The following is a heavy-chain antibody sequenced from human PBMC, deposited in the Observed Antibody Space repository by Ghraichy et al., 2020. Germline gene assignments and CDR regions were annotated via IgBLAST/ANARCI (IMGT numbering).Heavy chain of an antibody. CDR3: ARDASGSYYAGFDP. V-gene: IGHV4-59*01. Sequence: SETLSLTCTVSGGSISSYYWSWIRQPPGKGLEWIGYIYYSGSTNYNPSLKSRVTISVDTSKNQFSLKLSSVTAADTAVYYCARDASGSYYAGFDPWGQGTLVTVSS. CDR1: GGSISSYY. D-gene: IGHD1-26*01. CDR2: IYYSGST. J-gene: IGHJ5*02.